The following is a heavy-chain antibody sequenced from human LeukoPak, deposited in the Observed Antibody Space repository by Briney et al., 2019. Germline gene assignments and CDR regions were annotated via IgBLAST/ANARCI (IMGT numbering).Heavy chain of an antibody. CDR1: GFTFNSYW. CDR2: IDTVGATT. Sequence: GGSLRLSCAASGFTFNSYWMHWVRQAPGKGLVWVSRIDTVGATTVYADSVKGRLTISRDNAKNTLYLQMNSLRAEDTAVYYCARDLGSPPRYFDSWGQGTLVTVSS. D-gene: IGHD6-13*01. CDR3: ARDLGSPPRYFDS. V-gene: IGHV3-74*01. J-gene: IGHJ4*02.